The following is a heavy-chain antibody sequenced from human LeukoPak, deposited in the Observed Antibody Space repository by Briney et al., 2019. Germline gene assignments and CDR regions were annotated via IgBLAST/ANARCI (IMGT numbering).Heavy chain of an antibody. D-gene: IGHD3-9*01. J-gene: IGHJ3*02. CDR3: ARAVKKSFDILTSTNAFDI. V-gene: IGHV1-8*03. Sequence: SVKVSCTASGYTFTSYDINWVRQATGQGLEWMGWMNPNSGNTGYAQKFQGRVTITRNTSISTAYMELSSLRSEDTAVYYCARAVKKSFDILTSTNAFDIWGQGTMVTVSS. CDR2: MNPNSGNT. CDR1: GYTFTSYD.